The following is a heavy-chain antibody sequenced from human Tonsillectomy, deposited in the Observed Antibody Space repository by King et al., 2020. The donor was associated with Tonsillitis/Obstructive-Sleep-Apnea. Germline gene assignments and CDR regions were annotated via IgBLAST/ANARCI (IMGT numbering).Heavy chain of an antibody. D-gene: IGHD2-15*01. V-gene: IGHV1-18*04. CDR3: ARGAVAATLDY. CDR1: GYTFTSYG. CDR2: ISTYNGNT. Sequence: VQLVQSGVEVKQPGASVSVSCEASGYTFTSYGVSWVRQAPGQGLEWMGWISTYNGNTKYAQKLQGRVTMTTETSTNTGYMELRSPRSDDTAVYYCARGAVAATLDYLGQGTLVTVSS. J-gene: IGHJ4*02.